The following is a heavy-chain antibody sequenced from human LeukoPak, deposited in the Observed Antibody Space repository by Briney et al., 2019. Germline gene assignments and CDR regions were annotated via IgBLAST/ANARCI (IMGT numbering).Heavy chain of an antibody. CDR1: GFTFSSYS. J-gene: IGHJ4*02. D-gene: IGHD6-19*01. Sequence: GGSLRLSCAASGFTFSSYSMNWVRQAPGKGLEWVSSISSSSSYIYYADSVKGRFTISRDNAKNSLYLQMNSPRSEDTAVYYCAAGHVGYSSGWYGYWGQGTLVTVSS. CDR3: AAGHVGYSSGWYGY. V-gene: IGHV3-21*04. CDR2: ISSSSSYI.